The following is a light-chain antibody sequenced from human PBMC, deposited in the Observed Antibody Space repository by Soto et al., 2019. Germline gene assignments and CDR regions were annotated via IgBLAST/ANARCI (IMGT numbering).Light chain of an antibody. Sequence: QSALTQPRSVSGSPGPSVTISCTGTSSDVGGYNYVSWYQQHPGKAPKLMIYDVSKRPSGVPDRFSGSKSVNTASLTISGLQAEDEADYYCCSYAGSYTFVFGGGTKLTVL. V-gene: IGLV2-11*01. CDR3: CSYAGSYTFV. CDR1: SSDVGGYNY. J-gene: IGLJ2*01. CDR2: DVS.